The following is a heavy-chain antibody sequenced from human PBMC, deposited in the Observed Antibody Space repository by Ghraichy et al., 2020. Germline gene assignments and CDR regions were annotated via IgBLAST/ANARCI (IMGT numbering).Heavy chain of an antibody. V-gene: IGHV3-48*03. D-gene: IGHD6-25*01. CDR2: IGISATPI. Sequence: GGSLRLSCAASGFIFSNYDMTWVRQAPGKGLECVAHIGISATPIYYADSVKGRFTISRDNAKSSLYLQMNSLRDEDTAVYFCAAGGGSGYWGQGTLVTVSS. CDR3: AAGGGSGY. CDR1: GFIFSNYD. J-gene: IGHJ4*02.